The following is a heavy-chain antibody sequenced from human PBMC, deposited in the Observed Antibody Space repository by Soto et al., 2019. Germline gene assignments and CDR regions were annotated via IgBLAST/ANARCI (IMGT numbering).Heavy chain of an antibody. CDR3: CVTVIEKYDH. CDR1: GYTFTTYA. D-gene: IGHD2-21*02. J-gene: IGHJ4*02. CDR2: INADNGDT. V-gene: IGHV1-3*01. Sequence: ASVKVSCKASGYTFTTYAIHWVRQAPGQSPEWMGWINADNGDTKYSQKFQGRVTITRDTSASTAYMALSSLRSDDTAVYYCCVTVIEKYDHWGQGTQVTVSS.